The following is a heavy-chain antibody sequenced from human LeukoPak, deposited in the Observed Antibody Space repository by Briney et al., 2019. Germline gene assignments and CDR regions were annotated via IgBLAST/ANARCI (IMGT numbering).Heavy chain of an antibody. CDR1: GDSVSSNSAA. J-gene: IGHJ5*02. CDR2: TYYRSKWYN. CDR3: VRSTDAGYTTMVS. Sequence: SQTLSLTCAISGDSVSSNSAAWNWTRQSPSRGLEWLGRTYYRSKWYNDYAVSVKSRITINPDTSKNQFSLQLNSVTPEDTAVYYCVRSTDAGYTTMVSWGQGTLVTVSS. D-gene: IGHD5-18*01. V-gene: IGHV6-1*01.